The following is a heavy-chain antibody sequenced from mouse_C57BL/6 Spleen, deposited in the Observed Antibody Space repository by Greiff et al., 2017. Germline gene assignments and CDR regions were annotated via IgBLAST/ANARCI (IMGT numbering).Heavy chain of an antibody. Sequence: QVQLQQPGAELVKPGASVKLSCKASGYTFTSYWMHWVKQRPGQGLEWIGMIHPNSGSTNYNEKFKSKATLTVDKSSSTAYMQLSSLTSEDAAVYYCAREGANWVDYWGQGTTLTVSS. D-gene: IGHD4-1*01. CDR3: AREGANWVDY. CDR1: GYTFTSYW. V-gene: IGHV1-64*01. J-gene: IGHJ2*01. CDR2: IHPNSGST.